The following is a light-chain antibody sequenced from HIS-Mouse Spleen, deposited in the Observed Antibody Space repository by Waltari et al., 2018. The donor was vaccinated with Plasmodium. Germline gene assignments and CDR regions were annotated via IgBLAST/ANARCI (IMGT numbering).Light chain of an antibody. Sequence: ISCTGTSSDVGGYNYVSWYQQHPGKAPKLMIYEVSNRPSGVSNRFSGSKSGNTASLTISGLQAEDEADYYYSSYTSSSTLVFGTGTKVTVL. V-gene: IGLV2-14*01. CDR3: SSYTSSSTLV. CDR1: SSDVGGYNY. J-gene: IGLJ1*01. CDR2: EVS.